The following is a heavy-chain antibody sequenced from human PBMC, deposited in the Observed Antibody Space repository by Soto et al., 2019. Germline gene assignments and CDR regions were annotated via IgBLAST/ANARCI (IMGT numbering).Heavy chain of an antibody. J-gene: IGHJ5*02. D-gene: IGHD3-10*01. Sequence: SETLSLTCTVSGGSISSYYWSWIRQPPGKGLEWIGYIYYSGSTNYNPSLKSRVTISVDTSKNQFSLKLSSVTAADTAVYYCARASCQPFGELYVCWFDPWGQGTLVTVSS. CDR2: IYYSGST. CDR3: ARASCQPFGELYVCWFDP. V-gene: IGHV4-59*01. CDR1: GGSISSYY.